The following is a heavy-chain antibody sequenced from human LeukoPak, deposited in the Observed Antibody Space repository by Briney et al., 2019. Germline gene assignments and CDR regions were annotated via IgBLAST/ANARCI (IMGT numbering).Heavy chain of an antibody. CDR2: INHSGST. CDR1: GGSLRGYY. Sequence: PSETLSLTCGVYGGSLRGYYWSFIRQSPGKGLEWIGEINHSGSTNYNPTLKSRVTISVDTSKNQFSLKVTSVTAADTAVYYCARHQYRSGSTYHFDYWGQGTLVTVSS. CDR3: ARHQYRSGSTYHFDY. V-gene: IGHV4-34*01. D-gene: IGHD6-19*01. J-gene: IGHJ4*02.